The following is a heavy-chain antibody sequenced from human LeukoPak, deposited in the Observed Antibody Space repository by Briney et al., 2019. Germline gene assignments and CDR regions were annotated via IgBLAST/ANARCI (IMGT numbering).Heavy chain of an antibody. D-gene: IGHD3-3*01. V-gene: IGHV3-30*02. CDR3: AKDNVWSGYYVAYFDY. Sequence: GGSLRLSCAASGFTFSSYGMHWVRKAQGKGLEWVAFIRNDGSNKYYADSVKGRFTISRDNSKNTLYLQMNSLRAEDTAVYYCAKDNVWSGYYVAYFDYWGQGTLVTVSS. CDR1: GFTFSSYG. CDR2: IRNDGSNK. J-gene: IGHJ4*02.